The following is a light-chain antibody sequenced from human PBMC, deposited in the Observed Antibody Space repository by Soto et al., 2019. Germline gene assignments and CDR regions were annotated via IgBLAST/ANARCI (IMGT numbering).Light chain of an antibody. J-gene: IGLJ3*02. CDR1: RSNIGAGYD. V-gene: IGLV1-40*01. Sequence: QSVLTQPPSVSGATGQRVAISCTGSRSNIGAGYDLHWDQQLPGTAPKLLIDGNINRPSGVPDRFSGSKSGTPASLAITGLQAEDDADYYGQSYDSSLSGWVFGGVTKLTVL. CDR2: GNI. CDR3: QSYDSSLSGWV.